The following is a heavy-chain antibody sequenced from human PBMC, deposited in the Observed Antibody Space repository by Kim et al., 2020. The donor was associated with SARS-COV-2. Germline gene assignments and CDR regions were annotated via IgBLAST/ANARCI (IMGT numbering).Heavy chain of an antibody. Sequence: NVNTTYAQSLQDRVTLTTDTSTNTAYMELGSLRSDDTAVYYCARDRQCGYWGQGTLVTVSS. J-gene: IGHJ4*02. V-gene: IGHV1-18*01. CDR2: NVNT. D-gene: IGHD6-19*01. CDR3: ARDRQCGY.